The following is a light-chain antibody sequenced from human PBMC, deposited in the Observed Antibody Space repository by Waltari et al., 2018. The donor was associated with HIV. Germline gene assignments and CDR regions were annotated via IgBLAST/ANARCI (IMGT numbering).Light chain of an antibody. CDR1: RSNIGSST. J-gene: IGLJ2*01. CDR2: SND. Sequence: QSVLTQPPSASGTPGQTVTLSCSGSRSNIGSSTVNWYQQFPATAPKLLSYSNDPRPSVVPARCSGSVSCTSASLSISGRQSEDDADYHCAAWDDSLRVLIFGGGTKLTVL. CDR3: AAWDDSLRVLI. V-gene: IGLV1-44*01.